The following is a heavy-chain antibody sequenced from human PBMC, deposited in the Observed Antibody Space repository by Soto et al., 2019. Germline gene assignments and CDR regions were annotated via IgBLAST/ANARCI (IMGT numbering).Heavy chain of an antibody. V-gene: IGHV1-18*01. CDR2: ISAYNGNT. CDR1: GYTFTSYG. D-gene: IGHD3-10*01. CDR3: ARAIPNYYGSGSYYNLLDP. Sequence: ASVKVSCKASGYTFTSYGISWVRQAPGQGLEWMGWISAYNGNTNYAQKLQGRVTMTTDTSTSTAYMELRSLRSDDTAVYYCARAIPNYYGSGSYYNLLDPWGQGTLVTVSS. J-gene: IGHJ5*02.